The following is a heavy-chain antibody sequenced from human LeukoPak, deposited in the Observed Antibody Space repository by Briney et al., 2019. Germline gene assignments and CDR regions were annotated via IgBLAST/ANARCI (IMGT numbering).Heavy chain of an antibody. CDR2: IDQGGSTK. D-gene: IGHD1-26*01. Sequence: GGSLRLSCAASGFTFNTYWMIWVRQAPGKGLEWVANIDQGGSTKYYVDSVKGRFTISRDNAKNSLYLQMNSLRAEDTAVYYCVRDKGGRSGAIYYDAFDVWGQGTMVTVSS. J-gene: IGHJ3*01. CDR3: VRDKGGRSGAIYYDAFDV. V-gene: IGHV3-7*01. CDR1: GFTFNTYW.